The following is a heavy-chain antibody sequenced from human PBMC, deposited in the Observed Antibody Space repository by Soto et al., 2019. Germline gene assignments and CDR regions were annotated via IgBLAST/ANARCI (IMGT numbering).Heavy chain of an antibody. J-gene: IGHJ4*02. CDR2: ISDSGST. Sequence: QVQLQESGPGLVKPSETLSLTCTVSGGSISRXYXXXXXXXXXKGLEWIGYISDSGSTNYNPSLKSRVTVSVDTSKNQFSLKLSSVTPADTAVYYCARGARKTHFDYWGQGTLVTVSS. CDR3: ARGARKTHFDY. V-gene: IGHV4-59*01. CDR1: GGSISRXY.